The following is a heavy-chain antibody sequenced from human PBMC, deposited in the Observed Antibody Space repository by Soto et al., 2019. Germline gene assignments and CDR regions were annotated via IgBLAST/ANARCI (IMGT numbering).Heavy chain of an antibody. Sequence: SETLSLTCTVSGGSFSSGDYYWSWIRQPPGKGLEWIGYTHYSGSTYYNPSLKSRVSISVDTSKNQLSLKLSSVTAADTAVYYCAVDGGVPAAMHVSGKGTTVT. CDR3: AVDGGVPAAMHV. CDR1: GGSFSSGDYY. V-gene: IGHV4-30-4*01. D-gene: IGHD2-2*01. CDR2: THYSGST. J-gene: IGHJ6*04.